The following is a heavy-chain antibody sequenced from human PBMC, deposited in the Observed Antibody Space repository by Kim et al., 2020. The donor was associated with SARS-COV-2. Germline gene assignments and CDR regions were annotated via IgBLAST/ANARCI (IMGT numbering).Heavy chain of an antibody. V-gene: IGHV3-7*03. D-gene: IGHD5-18*01. CDR2: INQYGGEI. CDR3: ARSWMQDYYGMDV. Sequence: GGSLRLSCAASGFTFSSYWMSWVRQAPGRGLEWVANINQYGGEIYYADSVKGRFTISRDNAKNSLYLQMNSLRAEDTAVYYCARSWMQDYYGMDVWGQGTTVTVSS. J-gene: IGHJ6*02. CDR1: GFTFSSYW.